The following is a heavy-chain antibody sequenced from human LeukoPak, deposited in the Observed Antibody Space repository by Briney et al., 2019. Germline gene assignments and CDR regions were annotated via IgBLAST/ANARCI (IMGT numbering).Heavy chain of an antibody. D-gene: IGHD2-2*01. CDR2: IIPIFGTA. CDR1: GGTLSSYA. J-gene: IGHJ5*02. Sequence: ASVKVSCKASGGTLSSYAISWVRQAPGQGLEWMGGIIPIFGTANYAQKFQGRVTITTDESTSTAYIELSSLRSEDTAVYYCARMSGSSCSQSGDRPWGQGTLVTVSS. V-gene: IGHV1-69*05. CDR3: ARMSGSSCSQSGDRP.